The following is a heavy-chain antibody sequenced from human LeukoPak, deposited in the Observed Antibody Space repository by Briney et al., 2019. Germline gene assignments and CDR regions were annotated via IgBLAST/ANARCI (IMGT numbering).Heavy chain of an antibody. Sequence: ASVKVSCTASGYSFSGHGITWVRQAPGQGLEWMGWISAYNGNTKYAQNLQGSVTMTTDISTSTAYMELRSLRSDDTAVYYCARPGADCGSAGCYTYPYYGLDVWGQGTTVTVSS. J-gene: IGHJ6*02. D-gene: IGHD2-2*02. CDR1: GYSFSGHG. CDR2: ISAYNGNT. CDR3: ARPGADCGSAGCYTYPYYGLDV. V-gene: IGHV1-18*01.